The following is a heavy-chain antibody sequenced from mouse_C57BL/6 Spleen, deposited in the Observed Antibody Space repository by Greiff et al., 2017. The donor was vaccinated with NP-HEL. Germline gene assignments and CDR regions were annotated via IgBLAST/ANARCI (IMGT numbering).Heavy chain of an antibody. J-gene: IGHJ1*03. Sequence: EVKVEESGEGLVKPGGSLKLSCAASGFTFSSYAMSWVRQTPEKRLEWVAYISSGGDYIYYADTVKGRFPISRDNARNTLYLQMSSLKSEVTAMYYCTRDDGYYLWYFDVWGTGTTVTVSS. V-gene: IGHV5-9-1*02. D-gene: IGHD2-3*01. CDR1: GFTFSSYA. CDR3: TRDDGYYLWYFDV. CDR2: ISSGGDYI.